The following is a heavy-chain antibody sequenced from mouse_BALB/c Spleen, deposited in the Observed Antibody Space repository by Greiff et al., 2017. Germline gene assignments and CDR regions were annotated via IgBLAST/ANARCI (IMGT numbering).Heavy chain of an antibody. CDR3: AELGQYYFDY. CDR1: GFNIKDYY. D-gene: IGHD4-1*01. Sequence: VQLQQSGAELVRPGALVKLSCKASGFNIKDYYMHWVKQRPEQGLEWIGWIDPENGNTIYDPKFQGKASITADTSSNTAYLQLSSLTSEDTAVYYCAELGQYYFDYWGQGTTLTVSS. J-gene: IGHJ2*01. V-gene: IGHV14-1*02. CDR2: IDPENGNT.